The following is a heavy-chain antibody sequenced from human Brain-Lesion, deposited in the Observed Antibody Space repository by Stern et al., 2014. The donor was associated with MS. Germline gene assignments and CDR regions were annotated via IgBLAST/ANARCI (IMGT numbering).Heavy chain of an antibody. CDR1: GGSISSGGYY. Sequence: QLQLQESGPGLVKPSQTLSLSCTVSGGSISSGGYYWSWIRQPAGKGLEWIGRIFNSGSTSYNPSLKSRVTISIDKPKNQFSLRLNSMTAADTAVYYCARGRVVPGFQYYATDVWGQGTTVIVSS. V-gene: IGHV4-61*02. CDR2: IFNSGST. D-gene: IGHD2-2*01. CDR3: ARGRVVPGFQYYATDV. J-gene: IGHJ6*02.